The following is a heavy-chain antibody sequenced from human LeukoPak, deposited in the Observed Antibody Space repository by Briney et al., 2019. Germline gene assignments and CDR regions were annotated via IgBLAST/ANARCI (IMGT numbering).Heavy chain of an antibody. V-gene: IGHV1-18*01. CDR2: ISPYNGHT. Sequence: ASVKVSCKASGYAFRSFGISWLREAPGQGLEWMGRISPYNGHTISAQKFQGRLTLTTDASTMTVYLELRSLTSDDTAVYYCARGWGSITPDYDFWGQGTRITVSS. CDR1: GYAFRSFG. J-gene: IGHJ4*02. CDR3: ARGWGSITPDYDF. D-gene: IGHD3-16*01.